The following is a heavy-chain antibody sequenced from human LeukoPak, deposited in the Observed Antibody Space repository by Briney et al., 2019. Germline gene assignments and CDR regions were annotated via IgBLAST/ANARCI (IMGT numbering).Heavy chain of an antibody. J-gene: IGHJ4*02. Sequence: PGGSLRLSFEASGFTLSSNPMTWFRQAPGKGLEWVSYISSSSTTILYADSVKGRFTISRDNAKNSLYLQMNSLRAEDTAVYDCARDLFDNWGQGTLVTVSS. CDR2: ISSSSTTI. V-gene: IGHV3-48*01. CDR3: ARDLFDN. CDR1: GFTLSSNP. D-gene: IGHD3-10*02.